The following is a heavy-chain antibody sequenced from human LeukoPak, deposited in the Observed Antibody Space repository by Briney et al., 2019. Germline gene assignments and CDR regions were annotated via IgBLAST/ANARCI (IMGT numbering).Heavy chain of an antibody. J-gene: IGHJ4*02. Sequence: GRSLRLSCAASGFTLSSYGMHWVRQAPGKGLEWVAVIWYDGSNKYYADSVKGRFTISRDNSKNTLYLQMNSLRAEDTAVYYCARELRRLVAATFDYWGQGTLVTVSS. D-gene: IGHD2-15*01. CDR3: ARELRRLVAATFDY. V-gene: IGHV3-33*01. CDR1: GFTLSSYG. CDR2: IWYDGSNK.